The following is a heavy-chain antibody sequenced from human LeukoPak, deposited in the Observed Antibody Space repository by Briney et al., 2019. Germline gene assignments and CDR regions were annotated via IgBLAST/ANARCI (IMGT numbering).Heavy chain of an antibody. Sequence: ASVKVSCKASGYTFTSYGISCVRQAPGQGLEWMGWISAYNGNTNYAQKLQGRVTMTTDTSTSTAYMELRSLRSDDTAVYYCAKSPGPMPASTIYYFDHWGQGALVTVSA. V-gene: IGHV1-18*01. J-gene: IGHJ4*02. CDR2: ISAYNGNT. D-gene: IGHD5-24*01. CDR3: AKSPGPMPASTIYYFDH. CDR1: GYTFTSYG.